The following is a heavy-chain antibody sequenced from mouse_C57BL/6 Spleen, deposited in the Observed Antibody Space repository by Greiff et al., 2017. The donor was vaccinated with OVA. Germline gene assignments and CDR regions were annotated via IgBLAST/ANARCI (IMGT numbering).Heavy chain of an antibody. CDR2: ISSGSSTI. D-gene: IGHD2-3*01. V-gene: IGHV5-17*01. J-gene: IGHJ4*01. Sequence: DVMLVESGGGLVKPGGSLKLSCAASGFTFSDYGMHWVRQAPEKGLEWVAYISSGSSTIYYADTVKGRFTISRDNAKNTLFLQMTSLRSEDTAMYYCARPDGSPYAMDYWGQGTSVTVSS. CDR3: ARPDGSPYAMDY. CDR1: GFTFSDYG.